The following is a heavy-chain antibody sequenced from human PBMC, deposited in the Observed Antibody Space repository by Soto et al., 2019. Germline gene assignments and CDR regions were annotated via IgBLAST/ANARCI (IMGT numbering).Heavy chain of an antibody. CDR3: ASPGSVYSSSPDFDY. CDR1: GFTFSSYG. V-gene: IGHV3-33*01. D-gene: IGHD6-6*01. CDR2: IWYDGSNK. Sequence: GGSLRLSCAASGFTFSSYGMHWVRQAPGKGLEWVAVIWYDGSNKYYADSVKGRFTISRDNSKNTLYLQMDSLRAEDTAVYYCASPGSVYSSSPDFDYWGQGTLVTVSS. J-gene: IGHJ4*02.